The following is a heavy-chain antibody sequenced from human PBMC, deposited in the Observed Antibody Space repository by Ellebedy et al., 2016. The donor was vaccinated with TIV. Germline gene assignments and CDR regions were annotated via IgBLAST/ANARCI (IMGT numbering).Heavy chain of an antibody. CDR1: GGSISSSSHY. Sequence: MPSETLSLTCTVSGGSISSSSHYWGWIRQPPGKGLEWIGSSYYDGNTYYNPSLKSRVTISVDTSKNQFSLKLKSVTAADTAVYYCARDQGGYNYYYGLDVWGQGTTVTVSS. D-gene: IGHD3-16*01. CDR2: SYYDGNT. CDR3: ARDQGGYNYYYGLDV. J-gene: IGHJ6*02. V-gene: IGHV4-39*07.